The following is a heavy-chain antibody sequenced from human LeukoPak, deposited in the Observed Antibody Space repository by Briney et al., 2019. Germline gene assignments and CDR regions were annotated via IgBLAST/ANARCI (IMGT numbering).Heavy chain of an antibody. CDR2: IYYSGST. J-gene: IGHJ5*02. Sequence: ASETLSLTCTVSGGSISSYYWSWIRQPPGKGLEWIGYIYYSGSTNYNPSLKSRVTISVDTSKNQFSLKLSSVTAADTAVYYCARGGPHYYDSSGSVRFDPWGQGTLVTVSS. D-gene: IGHD3-22*01. CDR1: GGSISSYY. V-gene: IGHV4-59*01. CDR3: ARGGPHYYDSSGSVRFDP.